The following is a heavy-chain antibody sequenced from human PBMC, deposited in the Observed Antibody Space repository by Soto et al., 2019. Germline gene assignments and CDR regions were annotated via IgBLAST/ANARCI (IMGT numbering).Heavy chain of an antibody. CDR2: IIPILGIA. D-gene: IGHD3-16*02. CDR1: GGTFSSYT. V-gene: IGHV1-69*08. CDR3: ARDYDYVWGSYRQD. Sequence: QVQLVQSGAEVKKPGSSVKVSCKASGGTFSSYTISWVRQAPGQGLEWMGRIIPILGIANYAQKFQGRVTITADKSTSTAYMERSSLRSEDTAVYYCARDYDYVWGSYRQDWGQGTLVTVSS. J-gene: IGHJ4*02.